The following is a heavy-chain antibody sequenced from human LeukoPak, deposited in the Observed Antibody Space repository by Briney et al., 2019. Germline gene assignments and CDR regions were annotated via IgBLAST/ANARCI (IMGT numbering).Heavy chain of an antibody. J-gene: IGHJ6*03. CDR2: ISGYNGKT. D-gene: IGHD5-24*01. CDR3: ARDRMEMATIPLSYYYYYMDV. V-gene: IGHV1-18*01. Sequence: GASVKVSCKASGYTFSKYSINWVRQAPGQGLEWMGWISGYNGKTNYAQKLQDRVTMTTDTSTSTAYMELRSLRSDDTAVYYCARDRMEMATIPLSYYYYYMDVWGKGTTVTVSS. CDR1: GYTFSKYS.